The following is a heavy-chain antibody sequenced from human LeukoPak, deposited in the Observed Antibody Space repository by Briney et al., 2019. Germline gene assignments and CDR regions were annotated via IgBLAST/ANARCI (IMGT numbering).Heavy chain of an antibody. Sequence: PSETLSLTCTVFGGSISSGDYYWSWIRQPPGKGLEWIGYIYYSGSTYYNPSLKSRVTISVDTSKNQFSLKLSSVTAADTAVYYCARWGSSGGYSYYGDYWGQGTLVTVSS. J-gene: IGHJ4*02. CDR3: ARWGSSGGYSYYGDY. V-gene: IGHV4-30-4*01. CDR1: GGSISSGDYY. D-gene: IGHD5-18*01. CDR2: IYYSGST.